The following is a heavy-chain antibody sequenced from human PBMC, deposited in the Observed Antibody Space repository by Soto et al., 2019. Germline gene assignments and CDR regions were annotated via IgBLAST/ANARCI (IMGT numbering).Heavy chain of an antibody. V-gene: IGHV3-33*01. CDR2: IWYDGSNK. J-gene: IGHJ6*02. CDR1: GFTFSSYG. CDR3: AGKTDRQNEKGGPYYYGMEV. Sequence: GSLRLSCAASGFTFSSYGMHWVRQAPGKGLEWVAVIWYDGSNKYYADSVKGRFTISRDNSKNTLYLQMNSLRAEDTAVYSCAGKTDRQNEKGGPYYYGMEVWGQGT. D-gene: IGHD1-1*01.